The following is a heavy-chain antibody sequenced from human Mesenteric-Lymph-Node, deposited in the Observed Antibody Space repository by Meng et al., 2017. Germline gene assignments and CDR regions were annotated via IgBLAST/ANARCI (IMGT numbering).Heavy chain of an antibody. V-gene: IGHV4-4*02. D-gene: IGHD2-2*01. J-gene: IGHJ4*02. CDR3: ASGRKYCSSTSCYGQFDY. CDR2: INHSGST. CDR1: GGSISSSNW. Sequence: QGPLQESGPGLVKPSGTLYLTCAVFGGSISSSNWWSWVRQPPGKGLEWIGEINHSGSTNYNPSLKSRVTISVDKSKNQFSLKLSSVTAADTAVYYCASGRKYCSSTSCYGQFDYWGQGTLVTVSS.